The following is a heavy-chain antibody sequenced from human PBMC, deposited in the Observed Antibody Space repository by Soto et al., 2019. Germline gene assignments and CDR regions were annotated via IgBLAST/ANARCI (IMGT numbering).Heavy chain of an antibody. CDR3: ARVRCRGSCGSYYYGMDV. CDR2: IIPILGIA. V-gene: IGHV1-69*02. CDR1: GGTFSSYT. D-gene: IGHD3-10*01. J-gene: IGHJ6*02. Sequence: QVQLVQSGAEVKKPGSSVKVSCKASGGTFSSYTISWVRQAPGQGLEWMGRIIPILGIANYAQKFQGRVTITADKSTSTAYMELSSLRSEDTAVYYCARVRCRGSCGSYYYGMDVWGQGTTVTVSS.